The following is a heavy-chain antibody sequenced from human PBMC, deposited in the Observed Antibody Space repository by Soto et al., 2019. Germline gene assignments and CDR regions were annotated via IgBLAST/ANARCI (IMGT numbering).Heavy chain of an antibody. CDR2: FYYSGGT. CDR1: CVSIISNNYY. D-gene: IGHD3-3*01. J-gene: IGHJ4*02. CDR3: ARTEVGVDVDY. Sequence: SETLSLTCAVSCVSIISNNYYWAWIRQPPGQGLEWIGSFYYSGGTFYNPSLKSRVTISADTSNNQFSLRLYSVTAEDTAVYYCARTEVGVDVDYWGQGTLVTVSS. V-gene: IGHV4-39*01.